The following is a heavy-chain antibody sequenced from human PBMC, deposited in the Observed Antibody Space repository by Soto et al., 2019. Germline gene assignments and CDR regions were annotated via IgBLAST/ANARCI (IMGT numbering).Heavy chain of an antibody. V-gene: IGHV4-34*01. Sequence: QVQLQQWGAGLLKPSETLSVTCTVYGGSFSGSFWSWIRQPPGKGLEWIGEINHSGGTNYNPSLXSXVXXSVDTSKNRLSLKLTSVTAADTAVYYCARSGVGDYWGQGTLVTVSS. J-gene: IGHJ4*02. CDR3: ARSGVGDY. CDR1: GGSFSGSF. D-gene: IGHD1-26*01. CDR2: INHSGGT.